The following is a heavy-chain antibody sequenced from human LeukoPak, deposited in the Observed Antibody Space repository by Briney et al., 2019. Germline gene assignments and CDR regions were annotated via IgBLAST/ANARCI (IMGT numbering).Heavy chain of an antibody. CDR3: ARGVGGTSFAWFDP. CDR1: GGSFSGYY. D-gene: IGHD2-2*01. V-gene: IGHV4-34*01. CDR2: INHSGST. Sequence: SETLSLTCAVYGGSFSGYYWSWIRQPPGKGLEWIGEINHSGSTNYNPSLKSRVTISVDTSKNQFSLKLSSVTAADTAVYYCARGVGGTSFAWFDPWGQGTPVTVSS. J-gene: IGHJ5*02.